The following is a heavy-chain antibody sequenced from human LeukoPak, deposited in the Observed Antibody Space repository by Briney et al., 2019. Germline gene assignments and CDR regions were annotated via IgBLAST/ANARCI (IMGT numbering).Heavy chain of an antibody. V-gene: IGHV3-11*01. Sequence: GGSLRLSCAASAFTFSDYYMSWIRQAPGKGLEWVSFISSSGSTIYYADSVKGRFTISRDNAKNSLYLQMNSLRAEDTAVYYCARETLLGVTWFDYWGQGTLVTVSS. CDR1: AFTFSDYY. CDR3: ARETLLGVTWFDY. J-gene: IGHJ4*02. CDR2: ISSSGSTI. D-gene: IGHD3-16*01.